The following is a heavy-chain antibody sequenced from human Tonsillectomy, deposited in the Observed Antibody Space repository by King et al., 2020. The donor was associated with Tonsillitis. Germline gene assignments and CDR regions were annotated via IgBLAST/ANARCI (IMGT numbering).Heavy chain of an antibody. V-gene: IGHV2-5*02. J-gene: IGHJ5*01. Sequence: ITLKESGPTLVKPTQTLTLTCTFSGFSLSTRGVGVGWIRQPPGKALEWLALIYWDDDKRYSPSLKSRLTITKDTSKNQVVLTMTNMDPVDTATYYFIQRRGGYYYDSSVYYYGGLFDFWGQGTLVTVSS. CDR3: IQRRGGYYYDSSVYYYGGLFDF. CDR1: GFSLSTRGVG. D-gene: IGHD3-22*01. CDR2: IYWDDDK.